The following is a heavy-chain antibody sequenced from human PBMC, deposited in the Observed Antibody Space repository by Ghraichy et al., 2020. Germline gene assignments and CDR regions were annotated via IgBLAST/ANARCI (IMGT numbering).Heavy chain of an antibody. V-gene: IGHV3-23*01. Sequence: GGSLRLSCAASGFTFSTYAMSWVRQAPGKGLEWVSGISGSGGTTYYADSVKGRFTISRDNSKNTLYLQMNSLRAEDTAVYYCAKVYSGYDGYYYYGMDVWGQGTTVTVSS. CDR1: GFTFSTYA. J-gene: IGHJ6*02. CDR2: ISGSGGTT. CDR3: AKVYSGYDGYYYYGMDV. D-gene: IGHD5-12*01.